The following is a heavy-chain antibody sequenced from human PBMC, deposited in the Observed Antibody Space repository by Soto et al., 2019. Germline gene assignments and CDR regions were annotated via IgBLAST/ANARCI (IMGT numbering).Heavy chain of an antibody. D-gene: IGHD3-16*01. CDR2: IYYSGST. V-gene: IGHV4-31*03. Sequence: PSETLSLTCTVSGCSIGSGGYYWSWLRQHPGKGLEWIGYIYYSGSTYYNPSLKSRVTISVDTSKNQFSLKLGSVTAADTAVYYCAREGGDTRAGKGLWYWGQGTLVTVSS. CDR3: AREGGDTRAGKGLWY. J-gene: IGHJ4*02. CDR1: GCSIGSGGYY.